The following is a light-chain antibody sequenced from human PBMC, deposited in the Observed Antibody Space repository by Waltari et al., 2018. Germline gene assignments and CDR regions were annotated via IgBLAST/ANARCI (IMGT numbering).Light chain of an antibody. V-gene: IGLV2-14*03. J-gene: IGLJ2*01. Sequence: QSAPTQPAPASGPPGQSITISRTGTSSDVGAYNYVPWYQQHPGNVPKLIIYDVSHRPSGVSFRFSCSKSDNAASLTISGLQAEDEANYYCISYTTSDTMIFGGGTKLTVL. CDR2: DVS. CDR1: SSDVGAYNY. CDR3: ISYTTSDTMI.